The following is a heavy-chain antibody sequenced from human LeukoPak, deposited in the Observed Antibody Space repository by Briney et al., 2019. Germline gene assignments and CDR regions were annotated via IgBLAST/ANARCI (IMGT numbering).Heavy chain of an antibody. J-gene: IGHJ6*04. CDR3: ARSDLGYCSSTSCYASEGYYYYGMDV. CDR1: GGTFSSYA. V-gene: IGHV1-69*01. CDR2: IIPIFGTA. Sequence: GSSVKVSCKAPGGTFSSYAISWVRQAPGQGLEWMGGIIPIFGTANYAQKFQGRVTITADESTSTAYMELSSLRSEDTAVYYCARSDLGYCSSTSCYASEGYYYYGMDVWGKGTTVTVSS. D-gene: IGHD2-2*01.